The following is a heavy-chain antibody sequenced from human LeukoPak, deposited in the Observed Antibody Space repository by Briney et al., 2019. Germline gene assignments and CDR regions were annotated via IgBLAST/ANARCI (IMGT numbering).Heavy chain of an antibody. CDR3: ARIAMAGIGDGFDI. CDR1: GFTFSSYS. V-gene: IGHV3-20*04. J-gene: IGHJ3*02. CDR2: INWNGGST. D-gene: IGHD6-19*01. Sequence: GGSLRLSCAASGFTFSSYSVNWVRQAPGKGLEWVSGINWNGGSTGYADSVKGRFTISRDNARNSLYLQMNSLRAEDTALYYCARIAMAGIGDGFDIWGQGTMVTVSS.